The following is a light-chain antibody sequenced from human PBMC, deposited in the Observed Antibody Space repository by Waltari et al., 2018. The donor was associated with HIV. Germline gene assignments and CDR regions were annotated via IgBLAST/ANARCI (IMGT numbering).Light chain of an antibody. J-gene: IGLJ2*01. CDR1: NIGSKS. CDR2: YDT. Sequence: SYVLTQPPSVSVAPGQTARISCEGDNIGSKSVHWYQQKPGQAPVLVVYYDTGRPSGVPERCSVSNSGNTATLIISGVEAGDEADYYCHVWDSFSDHRVFGGGTELTVL. V-gene: IGLV3-21*02. CDR3: HVWDSFSDHRV.